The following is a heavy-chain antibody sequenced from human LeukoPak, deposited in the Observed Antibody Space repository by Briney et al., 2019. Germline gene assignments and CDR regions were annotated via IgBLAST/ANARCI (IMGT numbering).Heavy chain of an antibody. Sequence: SQTLSLTCTVSGGSISSGGYYWSWIRQHPGKGLEWIGFIYYSGSTYYNPSLMSRVTISVGASQNQFSMKLSSVTAADTAVYYCARVNGDYFDHWGQGTLVTVSS. D-gene: IGHD2-8*01. CDR1: GGSISSGGYY. V-gene: IGHV4-31*03. CDR2: IYYSGST. CDR3: ARVNGDYFDH. J-gene: IGHJ4*02.